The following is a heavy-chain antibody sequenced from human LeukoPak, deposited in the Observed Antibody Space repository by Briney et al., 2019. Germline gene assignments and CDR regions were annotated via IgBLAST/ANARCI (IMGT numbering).Heavy chain of an antibody. J-gene: IGHJ5*02. CDR2: IKQDGSEK. D-gene: IGHD1-26*01. CDR3: ARDRGVGATAGFNWFAP. Sequence: PGGSLRLSCAASGFTFSSYRMSWVREAPGKGLEWVANIKQDGSEKYYVDSVKGRFTISRDNSKNTLYLQMNSLRAEDTAVYYCARDRGVGATAGFNWFAPWGQGTLVAVSS. CDR1: GFTFSSYR. V-gene: IGHV3-7*01.